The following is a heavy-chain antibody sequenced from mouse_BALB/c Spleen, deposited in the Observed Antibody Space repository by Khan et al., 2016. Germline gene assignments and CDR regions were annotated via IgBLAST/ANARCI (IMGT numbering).Heavy chain of an antibody. J-gene: IGHJ2*01. D-gene: IGHD1-1*01. CDR3: VRSRSLLLRYYFDY. CDR2: INPSTGYT. Sequence: QVQLKQSGAELAKPGASVKMSCKATGYTFTSYWMHWVKQRPGQGLEWIGYINPSTGYTEYNQKFKDKATLTADKSSSTAYMQLSSLTSEDSAVYYWVRSRSLLLRYYFDYWGQGTTLTVSS. CDR1: GYTFTSYW. V-gene: IGHV1-7*01.